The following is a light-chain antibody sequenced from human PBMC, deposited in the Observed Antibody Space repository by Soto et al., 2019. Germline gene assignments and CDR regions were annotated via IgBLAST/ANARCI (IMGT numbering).Light chain of an antibody. J-gene: IGLJ1*01. CDR2: EVS. CDR3: YSYTSSSTYV. CDR1: SSDVGSFNR. V-gene: IGLV2-18*02. Sequence: QSALTQPPSVSGSPGQSVAISCTGTSSDVGSFNRVSWYQQPPGTAPKLLIYEVSNRPSGVPDRFSGSKSGNTASLTISGLQAEDEADYYCYSYTSSSTYVFGTGTKLTVL.